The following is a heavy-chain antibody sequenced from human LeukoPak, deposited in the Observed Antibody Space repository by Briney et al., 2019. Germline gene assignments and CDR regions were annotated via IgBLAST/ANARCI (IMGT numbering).Heavy chain of an antibody. V-gene: IGHV4-34*01. Sequence: SETLSLTCAVYGGSFSGYYWSWIRQPPGKGLEWIGEINHSGSTNYNPSLKSRVTISVETSKNQFSLKLSCVTAADTAVYYCARGSYYYDSSGYYYRGDAFDIWGQGTMVTVSS. CDR3: ARGSYYYDSSGYYYRGDAFDI. J-gene: IGHJ3*02. D-gene: IGHD3-22*01. CDR1: GGSFSGYY. CDR2: INHSGST.